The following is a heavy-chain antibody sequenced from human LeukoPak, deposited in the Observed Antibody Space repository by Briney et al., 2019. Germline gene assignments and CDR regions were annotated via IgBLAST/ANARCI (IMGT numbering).Heavy chain of an antibody. Sequence: GGSLRLSCAASGFTFSSYSMNWVRQAPGKGLEWVSYISSSSSTIYYADSVKGRFTISRDNAKNSLYLQMNSLRAEDTAVYYCAKDRSSSPGVWFDPWGQGTLVTVSS. CDR2: ISSSSSTI. CDR1: GFTFSSYS. V-gene: IGHV3-48*01. J-gene: IGHJ5*02. D-gene: IGHD6-13*01. CDR3: AKDRSSSPGVWFDP.